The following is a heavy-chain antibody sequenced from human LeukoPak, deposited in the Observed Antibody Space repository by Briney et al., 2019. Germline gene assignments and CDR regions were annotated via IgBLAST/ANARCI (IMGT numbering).Heavy chain of an antibody. J-gene: IGHJ4*02. CDR1: GGSISSNSYF. CDR2: MYYTGTT. Sequence: SQTLSPTCSVSGGSISSNSYFWGWVRQSPGMGLEWFGRMYYTGTTYYNLSPKTPSTISLPTSKNQLSLKRKSEAAAYRAVYYFARQFIVEEAVWQQLFDYWGQGIQVTVSS. CDR3: ARQFIVEEAVWQQLFDY. V-gene: IGHV4-39*01. D-gene: IGHD6-13*01.